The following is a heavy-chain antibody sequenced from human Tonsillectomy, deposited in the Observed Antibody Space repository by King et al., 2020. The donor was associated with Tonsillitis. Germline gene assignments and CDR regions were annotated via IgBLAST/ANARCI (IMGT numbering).Heavy chain of an antibody. CDR3: AKRADFASGTYLDY. Sequence: VPLVASGGGVVQPGGSLRLSCAASGFTFSSYGMHWVRQAPGKGLEWVAFIRYDGSNKYYADSVKGRFTISRDNSKNTLYLQMNSLRAEDTAVYYCAKRADFASGTYLDYWGQGTLVTVSS. CDR1: GFTFSSYG. D-gene: IGHD3-10*01. CDR2: IRYDGSNK. V-gene: IGHV3-30*02. J-gene: IGHJ4*02.